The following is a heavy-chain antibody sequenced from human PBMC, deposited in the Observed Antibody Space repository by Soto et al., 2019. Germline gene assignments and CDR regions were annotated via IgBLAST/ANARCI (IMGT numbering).Heavy chain of an antibody. D-gene: IGHD6-13*01. Sequence: GGSLRLSCAASGFTFSTYAMSWVRQAPGKGLEWVSVISASGATTFYADSVKGRFTISRDNSKNTLYLQMSSVRAEDTAIYYCVKEGFPAADYGMDVWGQGTTVTVSS. CDR3: VKEGFPAADYGMDV. CDR2: ISASGATT. CDR1: GFTFSTYA. V-gene: IGHV3-23*01. J-gene: IGHJ6*02.